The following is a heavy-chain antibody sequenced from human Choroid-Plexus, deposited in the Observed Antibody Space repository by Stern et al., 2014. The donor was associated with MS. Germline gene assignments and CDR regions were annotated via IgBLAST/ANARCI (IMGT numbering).Heavy chain of an antibody. V-gene: IGHV3-30*18. CDR2: VSYDGSNK. CDR1: GFTFGSCA. D-gene: IGHD2/OR15-2a*01. Sequence: QMQLMQSGGGVVQPGRPLRLSCVASGFTFGSCAMHWVRQAPGKGLEWVAGVSYDGSNKYYADSVKGRFTISRDNSQNTLYMQMSSLRPEDTAVYYCAKDRQYLTYFFDHWGQGSLVTVSS. J-gene: IGHJ5*02. CDR3: AKDRQYLTYFFDH.